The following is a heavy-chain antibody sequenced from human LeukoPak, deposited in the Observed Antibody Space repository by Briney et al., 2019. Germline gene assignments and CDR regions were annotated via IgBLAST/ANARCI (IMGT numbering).Heavy chain of an antibody. CDR2: IIPIFGTA. D-gene: IGHD2-15*01. V-gene: IGHV1-69*05. CDR3: ATVVVWYETRLSNYMDV. Sequence: SVKVSCKASGGTFSSYAISWVRQAPGQGLEWMGRIIPIFGTANYAQKFQGRVTITTDESTSTAYMELSSLSTEDTAVYYCATVVVWYETRLSNYMDVWGKGTPVTVSS. J-gene: IGHJ6*03. CDR1: GGTFSSYA.